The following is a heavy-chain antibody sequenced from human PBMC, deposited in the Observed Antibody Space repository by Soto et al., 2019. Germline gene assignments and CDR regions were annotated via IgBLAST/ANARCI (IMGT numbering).Heavy chain of an antibody. Sequence: PSETLSLTCTVSGGSFSGYYWSWIRQPPGKGLEWIGEINHSGSTNYNPSLKSRVTISVDTSKNQFSLKLSSVTAADTAAYYCARGRVPRQLVTHWGQGTLVTVSS. J-gene: IGHJ4*02. V-gene: IGHV4-34*01. D-gene: IGHD6-6*01. CDR2: INHSGST. CDR3: ARGRVPRQLVTH. CDR1: GGSFSGYY.